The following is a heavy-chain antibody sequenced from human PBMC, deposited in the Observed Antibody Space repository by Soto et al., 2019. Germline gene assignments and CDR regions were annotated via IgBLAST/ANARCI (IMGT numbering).Heavy chain of an antibody. J-gene: IGHJ4*02. V-gene: IGHV4-59*08. CDR2: IYYSGSS. CDR1: GRSISCYN. CDR3: ARHSNEYRKSLDY. D-gene: IGHD1-1*01. Sequence: PSATLSLTCTVSGRSISCYNWSWLRQPPGKGFEWIAYIYYSGSSNSNPSLKSRVTISVDTSKNQFSLKLSSVTAADTAVYYCARHSNEYRKSLDYWGQG.